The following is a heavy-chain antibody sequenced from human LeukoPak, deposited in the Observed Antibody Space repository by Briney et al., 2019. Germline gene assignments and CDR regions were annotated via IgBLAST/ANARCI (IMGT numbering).Heavy chain of an antibody. V-gene: IGHV4-61*02. CDR1: GGSISSGSYY. Sequence: SETLSLTCTVSGGSISSGSYYWSWIRQPAGKGLEWIGRIYTSGSTNYNPSLKSRVTISVDTSKNQFSLKLSSVTAADTAVYYCAREAPTGERAFDIWGQGTMVTVSS. J-gene: IGHJ3*02. D-gene: IGHD1-1*01. CDR2: IYTSGST. CDR3: AREAPTGERAFDI.